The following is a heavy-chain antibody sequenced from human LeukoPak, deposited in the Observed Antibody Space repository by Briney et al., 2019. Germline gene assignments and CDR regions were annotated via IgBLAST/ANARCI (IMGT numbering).Heavy chain of an antibody. D-gene: IGHD1-26*01. V-gene: IGHV4-59*12. J-gene: IGHJ3*02. CDR2: IYYSGST. Sequence: SETLSLTCTGSGGSISSYYWSWIRQPPGKGLEWSGYIYYSGSTNYNPSLKSRVTISVGTSKNQFSLKLSSVTAADTAVYYCARASKNPNSGSYPGAFDIWGQGTMVTVSS. CDR3: ARASKNPNSGSYPGAFDI. CDR1: GGSISSYY.